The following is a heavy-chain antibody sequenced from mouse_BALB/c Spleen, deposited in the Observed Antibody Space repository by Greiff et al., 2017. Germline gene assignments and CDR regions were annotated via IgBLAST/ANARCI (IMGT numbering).Heavy chain of an antibody. CDR3: ARRRGSYYAMDY. Sequence: EVMLVESGGGLVKPGGSLKLSCAASGFTFSSYAMSWVRQTPEKRLEWVATISSGGSYTYYPDSVKGRFTISRDNAKNTLYLQMSSLRSEDTAMYYCARRRGSYYAMDYWGQGTSVTVSS. J-gene: IGHJ4*01. V-gene: IGHV5-9-1*01. CDR1: GFTFSSYA. CDR2: ISSGGSYT.